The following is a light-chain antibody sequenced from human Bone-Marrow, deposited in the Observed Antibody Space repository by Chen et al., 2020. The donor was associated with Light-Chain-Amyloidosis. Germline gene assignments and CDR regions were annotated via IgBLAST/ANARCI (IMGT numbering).Light chain of an antibody. V-gene: IGKV3-11*01. CDR2: DAS. Sequence: IVLTQSPATLSLSPGERATLSCRASQSVSSYLVWYQQKPGQAPRLLIYDASNRATGIPARFSGSGSGTDFTLTISSLEPEDFAVYYCQQRSNWPLTFGPGIKVDIK. CDR3: QQRSNWPLT. J-gene: IGKJ3*01. CDR1: QSVSSY.